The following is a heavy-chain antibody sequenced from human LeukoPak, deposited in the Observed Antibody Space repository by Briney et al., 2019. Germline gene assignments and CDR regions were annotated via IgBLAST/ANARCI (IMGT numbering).Heavy chain of an antibody. J-gene: IGHJ3*02. V-gene: IGHV1-18*01. D-gene: IGHD2-2*01. CDR1: GYTFTSYG. CDR2: ISTYNGNT. CDR3: ASPAVYCSSTSCYAHAFDI. Sequence: ASVKVSCKASGYTFTSYGISWVRQAPGQGLEWRGWISTYNGNTNYAQKLQGRVTMTTDTSTSTAYMELRSLRPDDTAVYYCASPAVYCSSTSCYAHAFDIWGQGTMVTVSS.